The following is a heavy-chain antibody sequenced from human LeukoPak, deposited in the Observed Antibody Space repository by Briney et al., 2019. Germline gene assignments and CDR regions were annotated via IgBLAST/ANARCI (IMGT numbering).Heavy chain of an antibody. CDR2: ISWNSGSI. CDR1: GFTFDDYA. V-gene: IGHV3-9*01. D-gene: IGHD3-3*01. J-gene: IGHJ3*02. CDR3: ARNYYDFWSGTRQRAFDI. Sequence: PGGSLRLSCAASGFTFDDYAMHWVRQAPGKGLEWVSGISWNSGSIGYADSVKGRFTISRDNAKNSLYLQMNSLRAEDTAVYYCARNYYDFWSGTRQRAFDIWGQGTMVTVSS.